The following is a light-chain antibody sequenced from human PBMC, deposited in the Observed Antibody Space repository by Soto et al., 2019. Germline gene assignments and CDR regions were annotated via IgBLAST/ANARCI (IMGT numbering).Light chain of an antibody. CDR3: QQTYKTPLT. V-gene: IGKV1-39*01. J-gene: IGKJ1*01. Sequence: DIQMTQSPSSLSASVGDRVTITCRASQSISNYLNWYQQRPGKAPKLLIYLASSLSSGVPSKFSGSGSGTDFPLTISVLQPEDSATYYCQQTYKTPLTFGQGTKVEIK. CDR1: QSISNY. CDR2: LAS.